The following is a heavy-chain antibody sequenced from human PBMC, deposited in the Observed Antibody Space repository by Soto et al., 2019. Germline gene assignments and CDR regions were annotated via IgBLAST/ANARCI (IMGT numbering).Heavy chain of an antibody. CDR2: IRSKANSYAT. D-gene: IGHD3-10*01. Sequence: GGSLRLSCAASGFTFSGSAMHWVRQASGKGLEWVGRIRSKANSYATAYAASVKGRFTISRDDSKNTAYLQMNSLKTEDTAVYYCTRFVAGSYSWGQGTLVTVSS. CDR3: TRFVAGSYS. CDR1: GFTFSGSA. V-gene: IGHV3-73*01. J-gene: IGHJ5*02.